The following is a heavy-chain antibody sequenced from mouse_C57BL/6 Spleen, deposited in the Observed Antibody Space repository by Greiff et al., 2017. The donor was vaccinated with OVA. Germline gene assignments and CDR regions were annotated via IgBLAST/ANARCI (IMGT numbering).Heavy chain of an antibody. V-gene: IGHV1-72*01. CDR1: GYTFTSYW. CDR3: ASDYDYEFAY. D-gene: IGHD2-4*01. CDR2: IDPNSGGT. Sequence: VQLQQPGAELVKPGASVKMSCKASGYTFTSYWITWVKQRPGQGLEWIGRIDPNSGGTKYNEKFKSKATLTVDKPSSTAYMQLSSLTSEDSAVYYCASDYDYEFAYWGQGTLVTVSA. J-gene: IGHJ3*01.